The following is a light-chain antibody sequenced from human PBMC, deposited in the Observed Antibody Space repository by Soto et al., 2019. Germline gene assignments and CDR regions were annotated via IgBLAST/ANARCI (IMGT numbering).Light chain of an antibody. Sequence: DIQMTQSPSTLSASVGDRVTITCRASQSISNRLAWYHQKPGKTPNLLIYDASNLGSGVPSRFGGGGSGTEFTLTISSLQPDDFAIYYCQQYINYPWTFGQGTKVDIK. V-gene: IGKV1-5*01. CDR2: DAS. CDR3: QQYINYPWT. CDR1: QSISNR. J-gene: IGKJ1*01.